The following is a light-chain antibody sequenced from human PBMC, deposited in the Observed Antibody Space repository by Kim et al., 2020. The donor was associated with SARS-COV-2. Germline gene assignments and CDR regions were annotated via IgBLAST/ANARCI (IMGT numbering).Light chain of an antibody. Sequence: ASVGDRVTITCRASQDIANYLAWYQQKPGKVPQVLIYAASTLQSGVPSRFSGSGSGTEFTLTIGSLQTEDVATYYCQQYNNAPWTFGPGTKVEIK. CDR2: AAS. J-gene: IGKJ1*01. V-gene: IGKV1-27*01. CDR3: QQYNNAPWT. CDR1: QDIANY.